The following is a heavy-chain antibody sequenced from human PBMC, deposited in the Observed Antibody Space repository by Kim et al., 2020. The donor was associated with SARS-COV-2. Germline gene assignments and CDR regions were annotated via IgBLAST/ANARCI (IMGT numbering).Heavy chain of an antibody. V-gene: IGHV4-59*13. CDR2: IYYSGST. Sequence: SETLSLTCTVSGGSISSYYWSWIRQPPGKGLEWIGYIYYSGSTNYNPSLKSRVTISVDTSKNQFSLKLSSVTAADTAVYYCARGVPFEGFDYWGQGTLVTVSS. J-gene: IGHJ4*02. CDR3: ARGVPFEGFDY. CDR1: GGSISSYY.